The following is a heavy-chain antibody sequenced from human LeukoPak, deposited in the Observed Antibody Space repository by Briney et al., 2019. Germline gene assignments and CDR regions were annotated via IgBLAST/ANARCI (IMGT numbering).Heavy chain of an antibody. D-gene: IGHD3-9*01. V-gene: IGHV1-69*01. J-gene: IGHJ6*02. CDR2: IIPIFGTA. CDR3: ARWEIRYFDWLTVNGMDV. Sequence: GASVKVSCKASGGTFSSYAISWVRQAPGQGLEWMGGIIPIFGTANYAQKFQGRVTITADESTSTAYMELSSLRSEDTAVYYCARWEIRYFDWLTVNGMDVWGQGTTVTVSS. CDR1: GGTFSSYA.